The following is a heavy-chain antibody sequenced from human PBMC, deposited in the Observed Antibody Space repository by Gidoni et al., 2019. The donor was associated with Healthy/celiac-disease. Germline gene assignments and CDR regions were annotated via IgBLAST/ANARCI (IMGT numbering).Heavy chain of an antibody. CDR1: GYTFTGYY. D-gene: IGHD5-18*01. J-gene: IGHJ4*02. CDR3: ARVGYSYGYHLPY. CDR2: INPNSGGK. Sequence: QVQLVQSGAEVKKPGASVTVSCKASGYTFTGYYMHWVRQAPGQGLEWMGWINPNSGGKNYAQKFQGRVTMTRDTSISTAYMELSRLRSDDTAVYYCARVGYSYGYHLPYWGQGTLVTVSS. V-gene: IGHV1-2*02.